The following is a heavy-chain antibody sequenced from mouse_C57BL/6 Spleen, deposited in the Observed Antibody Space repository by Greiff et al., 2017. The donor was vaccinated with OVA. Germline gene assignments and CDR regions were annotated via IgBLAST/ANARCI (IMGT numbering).Heavy chain of an antibody. Sequence: EVKVVESGGGLVQPGGSLSLSCAASGFTFTDYYMSWVRQPPGKALEWLGFIRNKANGYTTEYIASVKGRFTISRDNSQSIRYLQMNARRAEDSATYYCARPIYYYGTSPLAMDYWGQGTSVTVSS. CDR1: GFTFTDYY. CDR2: IRNKANGYTT. D-gene: IGHD1-1*01. J-gene: IGHJ4*01. V-gene: IGHV7-3*01. CDR3: ARPIYYYGTSPLAMDY.